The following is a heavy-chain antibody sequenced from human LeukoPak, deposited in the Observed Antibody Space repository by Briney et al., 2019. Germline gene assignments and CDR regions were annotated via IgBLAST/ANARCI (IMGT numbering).Heavy chain of an antibody. V-gene: IGHV3-23*01. J-gene: IGHJ4*02. CDR3: AKEGVVPAANV. Sequence: GGSLRLSCAASGFTFNIYSMNWVRQAPGKGLEWVSAISGSGGSTYYADSVKGRFTISRDNSKNTLYLQMNSLRAEDTAVYYCAKEGVVPAANVWGQGTLVTVSS. D-gene: IGHD2-2*01. CDR1: GFTFNIYS. CDR2: ISGSGGST.